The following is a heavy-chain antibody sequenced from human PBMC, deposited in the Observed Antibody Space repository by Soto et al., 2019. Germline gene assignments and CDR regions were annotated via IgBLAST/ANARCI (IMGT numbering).Heavy chain of an antibody. Sequence: QVQLVQSGAEVKKPWASVKVSCKASGNTFTSYAMHWVRQAPRQRLEWMGWINAGNGNTKYSQKFHGRVTIARDTSASTAYMELSSLRSEDTAVYYCARDPGYSYVYNCGQGTLVTVSS. D-gene: IGHD5-18*01. CDR3: ARDPGYSYVYN. CDR2: INAGNGNT. CDR1: GNTFTSYA. V-gene: IGHV1-3*01. J-gene: IGHJ4*02.